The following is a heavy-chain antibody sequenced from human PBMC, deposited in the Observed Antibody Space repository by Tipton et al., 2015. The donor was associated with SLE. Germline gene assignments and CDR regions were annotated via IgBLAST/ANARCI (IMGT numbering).Heavy chain of an antibody. CDR1: GFTFSSHS. V-gene: IGHV3-48*01. J-gene: IGHJ4*02. CDR2: ISSSSSTI. Sequence: SLRLSCAASGFTFSSHSMNWVRQAPGKGLEWVSYISSSSSTIDYADSVKGRFTISRDDAKNSLYLQMNSLRAEDTAVYYCAKDRAPYDFWSGYPQSYWGQGTLVTVSS. D-gene: IGHD3-3*01. CDR3: AKDRAPYDFWSGYPQSY.